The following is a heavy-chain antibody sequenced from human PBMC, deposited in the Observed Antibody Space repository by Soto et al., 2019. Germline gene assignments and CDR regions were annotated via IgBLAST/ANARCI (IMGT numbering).Heavy chain of an antibody. CDR3: ARGGGSYYDFWSGTGDAFDI. Sequence: ASVKVACKASGYTFTSYYMHWVLQAPGQGLEWMGIINPSGGSTSYAQKFQGRVTMTRDTSTTTVYMELSSLRSEDTAVYYCARGGGSYYDFWSGTGDAFDIWGQGTMVTVSS. D-gene: IGHD3-3*01. CDR2: INPSGGST. V-gene: IGHV1-46*03. CDR1: GYTFTSYY. J-gene: IGHJ3*02.